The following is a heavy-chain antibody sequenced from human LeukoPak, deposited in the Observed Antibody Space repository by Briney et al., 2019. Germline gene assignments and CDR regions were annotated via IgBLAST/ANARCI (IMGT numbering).Heavy chain of an antibody. CDR3: ARDRDSSGYLDY. CDR2: IYYSGST. CDR1: GGSVSSGSYY. J-gene: IGHJ4*02. V-gene: IGHV4-31*03. D-gene: IGHD3-22*01. Sequence: SGPTLVKPSETLSLTCTVSGGSVSSGSYYWSWIRQHPGKGLEWIGYIYYSGSTYYNPSLKSRVTISVDTSKNQFSLKLSSVTAADTAVYYCARDRDSSGYLDYWGQGTLVTVSS.